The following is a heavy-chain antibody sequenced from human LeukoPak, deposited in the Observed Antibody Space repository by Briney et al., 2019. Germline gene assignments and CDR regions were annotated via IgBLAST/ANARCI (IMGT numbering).Heavy chain of an antibody. CDR1: GGSISSYY. Sequence: PSETLSLTCTVSGGSISSYYWSWIRQPPGKGLEWIGYIYYSGSTNYNPSLKSRVTISVDTSKNQFSLKLSSVTAADTAVYYCARSSQEKAYYYDSSGYRFDPWGQGTLVTVSS. CDR2: IYYSGST. V-gene: IGHV4-59*01. D-gene: IGHD3-22*01. J-gene: IGHJ5*02. CDR3: ARSSQEKAYYYDSSGYRFDP.